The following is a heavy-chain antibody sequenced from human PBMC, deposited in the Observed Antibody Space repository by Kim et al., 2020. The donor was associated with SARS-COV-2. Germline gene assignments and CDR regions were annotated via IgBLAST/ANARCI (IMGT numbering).Heavy chain of an antibody. D-gene: IGHD2-2*02. J-gene: IGHJ4*02. V-gene: IGHV3-49*04. Sequence: GGSLRLSCTASGFTFGDYAMSWVRQAPGKGLEWVGFIRSKAYGGTTEYAASVKGRFTISRDDSKSIAYLQMNSLKTEDTAVYYCTRVPVGYCSSTSCYNFSFDYWGQGTLVTVSS. CDR3: TRVPVGYCSSTSCYNFSFDY. CDR2: IRSKAYGGTT. CDR1: GFTFGDYA.